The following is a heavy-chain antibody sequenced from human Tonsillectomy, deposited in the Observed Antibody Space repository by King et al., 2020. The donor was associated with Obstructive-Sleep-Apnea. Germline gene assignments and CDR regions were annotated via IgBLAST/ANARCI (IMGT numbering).Heavy chain of an antibody. CDR1: GGSISSNTYY. D-gene: IGHD3-10*01. Sequence: QLQESGPGLVKPSETLSLTCTVSGGSISSNTYYWGWIRQPPGKGLEWIGSIYYSGSTYYNPSLKSRVTISVDTSKNQFSLKLTSVTAADTAVYYCARDLNVWFVKFHEPPWGQGTLVTVSS. CDR2: IYYSGST. V-gene: IGHV4-39*07. J-gene: IGHJ5*02. CDR3: ARDLNVWFVKFHEPP.